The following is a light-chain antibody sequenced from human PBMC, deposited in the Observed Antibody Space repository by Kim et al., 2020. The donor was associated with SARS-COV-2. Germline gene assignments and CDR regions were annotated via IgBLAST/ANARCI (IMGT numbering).Light chain of an antibody. J-gene: IGLJ2*01. Sequence: VALGQTVRITCQGDSLRSYYASWYQQKPGQAPLLVIYGKNNRPSGTPDRFSGSSSGNTASLTITGAQAEDEAGYYRNSRDSNTNVVFGGGTQLTVL. CDR1: SLRSYY. V-gene: IGLV3-19*01. CDR3: NSRDSNTNVV. CDR2: GKN.